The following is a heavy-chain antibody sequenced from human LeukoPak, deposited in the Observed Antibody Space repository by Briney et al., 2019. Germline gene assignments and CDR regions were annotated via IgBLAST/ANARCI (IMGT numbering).Heavy chain of an antibody. CDR2: IDASDSYT. Sequence: GESLKISCKGSGYSFTNYRISWVRHMPGRGLEWMGWIDASDSYTNYSPSFQGHVTISADKSSSTAYLQWSSLKASDTAIYYCARHVLYSYGQQWWFDPWGQGTLVTVSS. V-gene: IGHV5-10-1*01. CDR1: GYSFTNYR. CDR3: ARHVLYSYGQQWWFDP. D-gene: IGHD5-18*01. J-gene: IGHJ5*02.